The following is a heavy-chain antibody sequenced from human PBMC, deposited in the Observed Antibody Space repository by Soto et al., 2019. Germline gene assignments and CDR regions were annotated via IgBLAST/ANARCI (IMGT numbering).Heavy chain of an antibody. Sequence: QVQLVESGGGVVQPGRSLRLSCAASGFTFSSHGMHWVRQAPGKGLEWVAVIWFDGSNKYYADSVKGRFTISRDNSKNTLYLQMNSLRAEDTAVYYCARDRGYSGYDSPRYYYGMDVWGQGTTVTVPS. D-gene: IGHD5-12*01. CDR1: GFTFSSHG. J-gene: IGHJ6*02. CDR3: ARDRGYSGYDSPRYYYGMDV. V-gene: IGHV3-33*01. CDR2: IWFDGSNK.